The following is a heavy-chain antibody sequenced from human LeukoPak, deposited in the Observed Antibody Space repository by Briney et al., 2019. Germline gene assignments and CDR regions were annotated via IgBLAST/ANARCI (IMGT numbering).Heavy chain of an antibody. CDR1: GFMFSSYA. J-gene: IGHJ4*02. CDR3: AKDSSGMLYDSSGYFDY. CDR2: ISGSGDST. Sequence: GGSLRLSCAASGFMFSSYAMNWVRQAPGKGLEWVSGISGSGDSTYYADSVRGRFTISRDNSKNTPDLQMKSLRAEDTAVYYCAKDSSGMLYDSSGYFDYWGQGTLVTVSS. D-gene: IGHD3-22*01. V-gene: IGHV3-23*01.